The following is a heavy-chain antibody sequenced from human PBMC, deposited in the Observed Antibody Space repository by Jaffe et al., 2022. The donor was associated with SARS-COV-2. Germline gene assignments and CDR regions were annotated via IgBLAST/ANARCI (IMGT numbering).Heavy chain of an antibody. D-gene: IGHD6-19*01. CDR2: IDPGSGSR. CDR3: ARGIIQWLGY. V-gene: IGHV1-3*01. J-gene: IGHJ4*02. Sequence: QVHLMQSGTEVKKPGASVKLSCETSGYTFTTYTMHWVRQAPGQGLEWMGWIDPGSGSRKYSDKFHGRVTLTSDTSASTVYMELSSLRSEDTAVYYCARGIIQWLGYWGQGTLVTVSS. CDR1: GYTFTTYT.